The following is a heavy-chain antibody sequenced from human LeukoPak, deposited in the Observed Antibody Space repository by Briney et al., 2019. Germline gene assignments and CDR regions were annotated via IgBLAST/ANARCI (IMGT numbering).Heavy chain of an antibody. Sequence: GGSLRLSCAASGFTFDDYAMHWVRQAPGKGLEWVSGISWNSGSIGYADSVKGRFTISRDNAKNSLYLQMNSLRAEDTALYYCAKGHYYGSGSISYWFDPWGQGTLVTVSS. CDR3: AKGHYYGSGSISYWFDP. V-gene: IGHV3-9*01. D-gene: IGHD3-10*01. J-gene: IGHJ5*02. CDR1: GFTFDDYA. CDR2: ISWNSGSI.